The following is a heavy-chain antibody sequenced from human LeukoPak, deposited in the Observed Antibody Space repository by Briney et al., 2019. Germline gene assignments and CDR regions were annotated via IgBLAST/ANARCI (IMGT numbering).Heavy chain of an antibody. Sequence: GGSLRLSCAASGFTFSSYGMHWVRQAPGKGLEWVAFIRYDGSNKYYADSVKGRFTISRDNSKNTLYLQRNSLRAEDTAVYYCEGGSGGDNWFDPWGQGTLVTVSS. CDR3: EGGSGGDNWFDP. CDR1: GFTFSSYG. V-gene: IGHV3-30*02. J-gene: IGHJ5*02. CDR2: IRYDGSNK. D-gene: IGHD2-21*01.